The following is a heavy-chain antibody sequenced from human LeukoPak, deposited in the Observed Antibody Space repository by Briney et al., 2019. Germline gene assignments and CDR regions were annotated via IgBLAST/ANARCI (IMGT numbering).Heavy chain of an antibody. CDR1: GFTFSSYG. CDR3: AKDSGSGFGGVMETLDY. J-gene: IGHJ4*02. D-gene: IGHD3-16*01. Sequence: PGGSLRLSCAASGFTFSSYGMHWVRQAPGKGLEWVAVISYDGSNKYYADSVKGRFTISRDNSKNTLYLQMNSLRAEDTALYYCAKDSGSGFGGVMETLDYWGQGTLVTVPS. CDR2: ISYDGSNK. V-gene: IGHV3-30*18.